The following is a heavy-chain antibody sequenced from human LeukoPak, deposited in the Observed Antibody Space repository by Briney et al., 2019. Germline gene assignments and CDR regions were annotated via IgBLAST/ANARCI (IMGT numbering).Heavy chain of an antibody. J-gene: IGHJ4*02. Sequence: SETLSLTCTVSGGSISSYYWSWIRQPPGKGLEWIGYIYYSGSTNYNPSLKSRVTISVDTSKNQFSLKLSSVTAADTAVYYCARDSSSNWYGVSDYWGQGTLVTVSS. D-gene: IGHD6-13*01. CDR2: IYYSGST. V-gene: IGHV4-59*01. CDR3: ARDSSSNWYGVSDY. CDR1: GGSISSYY.